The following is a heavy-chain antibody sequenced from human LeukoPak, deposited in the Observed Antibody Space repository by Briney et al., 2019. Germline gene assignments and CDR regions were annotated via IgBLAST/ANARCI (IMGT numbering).Heavy chain of an antibody. D-gene: IGHD2-2*01. V-gene: IGHV4-61*01. CDR3: ARDWCSSTSCYSDYYYGIDV. Sequence: PSETLSLTCTVFGGSVSSGRNYWSWIRQPPGKGLEWIGYIYNSGNTNYNPSLESRVTISADTSKNQFSLNLRSVTAADTAIYYCARDWCSSTSCYSDYYYGIDVWGQGTTVTVSS. CDR1: GGSVSSGRNY. CDR2: IYNSGNT. J-gene: IGHJ6*02.